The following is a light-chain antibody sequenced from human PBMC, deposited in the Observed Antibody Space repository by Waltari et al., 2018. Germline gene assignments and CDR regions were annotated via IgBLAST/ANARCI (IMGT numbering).Light chain of an antibody. Sequence: EIVLTQSPGTLSVSPGETATLSCRASQAVSNYLGWYQQKPGQPPRLLINDASNRAPGVPARFSGSGSGTDFTLTISSLEPEDFGVYYCQQRIIWPPTFGQGTRLEIK. V-gene: IGKV3-11*01. J-gene: IGKJ5*01. CDR2: DAS. CDR1: QAVSNY. CDR3: QQRIIWPPT.